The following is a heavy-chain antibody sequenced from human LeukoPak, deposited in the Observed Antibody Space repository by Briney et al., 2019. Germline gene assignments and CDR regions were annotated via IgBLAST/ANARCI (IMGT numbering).Heavy chain of an antibody. CDR2: IYYSGST. D-gene: IGHD3-10*01. Sequence: PSETLSLTCTVSGGSISSGDYYWSWIRQPPGKGLEWIGYIYYSGSTYYNPSLKSRVTISVDTSKNQFSLKLSSVTAADTAVYYCASGLWFGELNIWGKGTMVTVSS. V-gene: IGHV4-30-4*08. J-gene: IGHJ3*02. CDR1: GGSISSGDYY. CDR3: ASGLWFGELNI.